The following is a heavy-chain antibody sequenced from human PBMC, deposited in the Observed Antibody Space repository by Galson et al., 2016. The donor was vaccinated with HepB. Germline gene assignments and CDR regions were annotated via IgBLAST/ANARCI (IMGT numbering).Heavy chain of an antibody. Sequence: SLRLSCAASGFSVTTNYMTWVRQAPGKGLEWVSIIYVGGTTYYADSVRGRFSISRDFSKNSLYLQMNSLEAEDTAVYYCARGSPQNSLRSGAFDFWGQGTRVTVAS. CDR1: GFSVTTNY. CDR2: IYVGGTT. J-gene: IGHJ4*02. CDR3: ARGSPQNSLRSGAFDF. V-gene: IGHV3-53*01. D-gene: IGHD5-12*01.